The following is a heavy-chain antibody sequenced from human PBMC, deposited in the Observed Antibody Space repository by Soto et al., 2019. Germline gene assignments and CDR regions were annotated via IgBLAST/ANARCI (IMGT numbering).Heavy chain of an antibody. CDR1: GFTLSTHN. D-gene: IGHD5-12*01. Sequence: PGGSLRLSCAAPGFTLSTHNMNWVRQAPGRGLEWVSSISTGSSYIYYADSVKGRFTISRDNAQNSLYLQMNSLTVEDTAVYYCARDRDGYNSNWFDPWGRGTLVTVSS. CDR2: ISTGSSYI. J-gene: IGHJ5*02. CDR3: ARDRDGYNSNWFDP. V-gene: IGHV3-21*01.